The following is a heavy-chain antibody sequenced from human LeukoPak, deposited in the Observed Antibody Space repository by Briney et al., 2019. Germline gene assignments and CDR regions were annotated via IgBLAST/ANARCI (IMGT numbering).Heavy chain of an antibody. CDR2: ISSSSSYI. CDR1: GFTFSSYS. Sequence: GGSLRLSCAASGFTFSSYSMNWVRQAPGKGPEWVSSISSSSSYIYYADSVKGRFTISRDNAKNSLYLQMNSLRAEDTAVYYCARARATVTTAFAFDIWGQGTMVTVSS. CDR3: ARARATVTTAFAFDI. J-gene: IGHJ3*02. D-gene: IGHD4-17*01. V-gene: IGHV3-21*01.